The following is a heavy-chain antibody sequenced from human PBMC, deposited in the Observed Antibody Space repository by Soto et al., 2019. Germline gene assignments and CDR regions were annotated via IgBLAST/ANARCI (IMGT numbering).Heavy chain of an antibody. CDR2: IYYSGST. D-gene: IGHD6-19*01. J-gene: IGHJ4*02. Sequence: SETLSLTCTVSGDSISSTSHYWGWIRQHPGKGPEWIGSIYYSGSTYYNPSLKSRVTILVDRSKNQFSLKLSSVTAADTALYYCARFTVAGTGYFDYWGRGTLVTVSS. CDR1: GDSISSTSHY. V-gene: IGHV4-39*01. CDR3: ARFTVAGTGYFDY.